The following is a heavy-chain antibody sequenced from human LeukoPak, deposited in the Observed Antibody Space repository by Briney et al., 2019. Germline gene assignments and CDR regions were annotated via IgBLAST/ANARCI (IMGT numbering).Heavy chain of an antibody. V-gene: IGHV1-69*05. Sequence: SVKVSCKAAGGTFSSYAISWVRQAPGQGLEWMGGIIPIFGTANYAQKFQGRVTITTDESTSTAYMELSSLRSEDTAVYYCARDSFGYYYDSSGHSGWFDPWGQGTLVTVSS. CDR3: ARDSFGYYYDSSGHSGWFDP. CDR1: GGTFSSYA. CDR2: IIPIFGTA. D-gene: IGHD3-22*01. J-gene: IGHJ5*02.